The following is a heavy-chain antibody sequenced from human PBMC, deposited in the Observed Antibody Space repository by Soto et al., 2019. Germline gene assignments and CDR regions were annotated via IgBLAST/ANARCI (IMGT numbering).Heavy chain of an antibody. CDR2: INGGSSLT. CDR3: AAEVTSDAFDF. Sequence: GGSLRLSCTASGFNFSTYSMNWVRQAPGKGLEWVSSINGGSSLTYYADSLKGRFTISRDNAKNSLYLQSNSLRAEDTAIYYCAAEVTSDAFDFWGQGTMVTVSS. D-gene: IGHD2-21*02. J-gene: IGHJ3*01. CDR1: GFNFSTYS. V-gene: IGHV3-21*01.